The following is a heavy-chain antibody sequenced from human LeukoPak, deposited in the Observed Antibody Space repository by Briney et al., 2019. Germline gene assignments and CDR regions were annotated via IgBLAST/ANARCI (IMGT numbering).Heavy chain of an antibody. D-gene: IGHD6-6*01. Sequence: SETLSLTCSVSGGSISSYYWSWIRQPPGKGLEWIGYIYTTGSTNYNPSLKSRVTISADTSKNQFSLNLSSVTAADTAVYYCARLGSSSFKDWGQGTLVTVSS. CDR3: ARLGSSSFKD. CDR1: GGSISSYY. J-gene: IGHJ4*02. V-gene: IGHV4-4*09. CDR2: IYTTGST.